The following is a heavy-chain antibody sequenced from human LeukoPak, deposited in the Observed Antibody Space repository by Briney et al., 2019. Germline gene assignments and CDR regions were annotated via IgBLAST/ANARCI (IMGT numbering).Heavy chain of an antibody. CDR1: GYSISSGYY. CDR3: ARASSSWYGEGAAFDI. V-gene: IGHV4-38-2*02. D-gene: IGHD6-13*01. CDR2: IYHSGST. J-gene: IGHJ3*02. Sequence: SETLSLTCTVSGYSISSGYYWGWIRQPPGKGLEWIGSIYHSGSTYYNPSLKSRVTVSVDTSKNQFSLKLSSVTAADTAVYYCARASSSWYGEGAAFDIWGQGTMVTVSS.